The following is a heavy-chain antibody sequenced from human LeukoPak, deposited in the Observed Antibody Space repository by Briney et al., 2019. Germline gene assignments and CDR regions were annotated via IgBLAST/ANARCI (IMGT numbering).Heavy chain of an antibody. V-gene: IGHV3-15*01. CDR3: TTFYHEYSPY. CDR2: IKSNADGGTP. J-gene: IGHJ4*02. D-gene: IGHD2/OR15-2a*01. Sequence: GGSLRLSCAASGFTFSNYWMSWVRQAPGKGLEWVGRIKSNADGGTPDYAAPARGRFTISRDDSKNTLYLQMNSLKTEDTAVYYCTTFYHEYSPYWGRGTLVTVSS. CDR1: GFTFSNYW.